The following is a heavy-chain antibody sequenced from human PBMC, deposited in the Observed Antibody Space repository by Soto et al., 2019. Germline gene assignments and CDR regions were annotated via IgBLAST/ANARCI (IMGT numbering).Heavy chain of an antibody. Sequence: PSETLSLTCSVSAGSIRTYHWSWIRQPAGKGLEWIGRIYYTGSTDYNPSLKSRVTMSVDTSKNQFSLKVSSVTAADTAVYYCARDCSGGACYPASFDYWGQGTLVTVSS. CDR1: AGSIRTYH. V-gene: IGHV4-4*07. J-gene: IGHJ4*02. D-gene: IGHD2-15*01. CDR2: IYYTGST. CDR3: ARDCSGGACYPASFDY.